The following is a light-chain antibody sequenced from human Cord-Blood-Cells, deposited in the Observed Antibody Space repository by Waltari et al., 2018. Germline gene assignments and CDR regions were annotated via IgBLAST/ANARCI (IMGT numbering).Light chain of an antibody. CDR2: WAS. CDR1: QSVLYSSNNKNY. Sequence: DIVMTQSPDSLAVSLGERATINCKSSQSVLYSSNNKNYLAWYQQKPGQPPKLLIYWASTLESGVPDRCSGSGSGTDFTLTISSLQAEDVAVYYCQQYYSTPWTFGQGTKVEIK. V-gene: IGKV4-1*01. J-gene: IGKJ1*01. CDR3: QQYYSTPWT.